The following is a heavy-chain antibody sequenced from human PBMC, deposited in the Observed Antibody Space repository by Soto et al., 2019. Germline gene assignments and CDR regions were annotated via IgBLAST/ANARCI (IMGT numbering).Heavy chain of an antibody. Sequence: PSETLSLTCAVSGYSISSGYYWGWIRQPPGKGLEWIGSFYHSGSTYYNPSLKSRVTISVDTSKNQFSLKLSPVTAADTAVYYCARGQARYDILSGHDYWGQGTLVTVSS. D-gene: IGHD3-9*01. CDR2: FYHSGST. J-gene: IGHJ4*02. V-gene: IGHV4-38-2*01. CDR1: GYSISSGYY. CDR3: ARGQARYDILSGHDY.